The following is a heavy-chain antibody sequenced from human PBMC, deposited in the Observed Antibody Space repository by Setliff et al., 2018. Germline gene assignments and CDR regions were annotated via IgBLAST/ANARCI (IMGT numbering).Heavy chain of an antibody. CDR2: INQSGGG. J-gene: IGHJ4*02. D-gene: IGHD3-3*01. Sequence: LSLTCNVFGESFDTYYWSWIRQPPGKGLEWFGEINQSGGGDYNPSFKGRVTISVDTSKKQFSLTLRYVTAADTALYYCRFWSSYYKNDYWAQGTLVTVSS. V-gene: IGHV4-34*01. CDR1: GESFDTYY. CDR3: RFWSSYYKNDY.